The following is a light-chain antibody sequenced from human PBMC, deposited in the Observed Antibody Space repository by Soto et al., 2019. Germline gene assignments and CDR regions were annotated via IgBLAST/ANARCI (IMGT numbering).Light chain of an antibody. Sequence: DIQMTQAPGALCASVEDIVTVTCGPSQSISSWLAWYQQKPGKAPKLLIYAASSVQSGVPSRFSGSGSGTDFTLTIRSLQHEDFATYYCQQRYSTLSINCGEGKQREIK. CDR3: QQRYSTLSIN. J-gene: IGKJ5*01. V-gene: IGKV1-39*01. CDR1: QSISSW. CDR2: AAS.